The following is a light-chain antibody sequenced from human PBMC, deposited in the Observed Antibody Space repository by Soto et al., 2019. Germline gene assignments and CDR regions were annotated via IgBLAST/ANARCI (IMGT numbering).Light chain of an antibody. CDR2: KIS. V-gene: IGKV2-24*01. CDR3: MQATQFPYT. CDR1: QSLVHSDGNTY. Sequence: DIVMTQTPLSSPVTLGQPTSISCRTSQSLVHSDGNTYLSWLQQRPGQPPRRLIYKISNRFTGGPDRLSGCGAVTDFTLKISRVEAEDVGFYYCMQATQFPYTFGQGTKLEIK. J-gene: IGKJ2*01.